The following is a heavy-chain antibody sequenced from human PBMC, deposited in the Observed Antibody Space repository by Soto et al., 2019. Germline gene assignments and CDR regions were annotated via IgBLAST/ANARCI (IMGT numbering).Heavy chain of an antibody. D-gene: IGHD5-18*01. J-gene: IGHJ6*02. Sequence: GESLTVSCKASGYSFTSYWISWVRQMPGKGLEWMGRIDPSDSYTNYSPSFQGHVTISADKSISTAYLQWSSLKASDTAMYYCARHLRGCSYGNRYYYGMDVCGQGTTVTVSS. CDR3: ARHLRGCSYGNRYYYGMDV. V-gene: IGHV5-10-1*01. CDR1: GYSFTSYW. CDR2: IDPSDSYT.